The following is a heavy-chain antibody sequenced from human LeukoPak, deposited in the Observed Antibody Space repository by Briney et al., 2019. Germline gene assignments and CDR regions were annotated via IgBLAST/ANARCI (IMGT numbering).Heavy chain of an antibody. V-gene: IGHV3-7*02. CDR2: IKEDGSEK. D-gene: IGHD3-16*01. Sequence: GGSLRLSCAASGFTFSGCWMTWVRQAPGKGLEWVANIKEDGSEKYYVDSVKGRFTISRDNAKTSLYLQLNTLRAEDTAVYYCYGGRAADFWGQGTLVTVSS. CDR3: YGGRAADF. J-gene: IGHJ4*02. CDR1: GFTFSGCW.